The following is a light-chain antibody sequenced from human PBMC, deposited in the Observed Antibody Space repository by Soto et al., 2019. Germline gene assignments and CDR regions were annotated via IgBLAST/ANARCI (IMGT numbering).Light chain of an antibody. CDR3: QAWDSTTVV. Sequence: SYELTQPPSVSVSPGQTANITCSGDKLGDKYTYWYQQRPGQSPVLVIYQDVKRPSGIPERFSGSNSGNTATLTISGTQSMDEADYYCQAWDSTTVVFGGGTKVTVL. V-gene: IGLV3-1*01. J-gene: IGLJ2*01. CDR2: QDV. CDR1: KLGDKY.